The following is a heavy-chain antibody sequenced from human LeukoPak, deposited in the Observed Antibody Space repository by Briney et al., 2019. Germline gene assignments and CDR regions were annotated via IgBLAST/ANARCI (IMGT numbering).Heavy chain of an antibody. CDR2: IIPLLGTA. Sequence: GASVKVSCKASGYTFTGYCMHWVRQAPGQGLEWTGRIIPLLGTANYAQKFRGSVTFTADKSTSTAYMELSSLISEDTAVYYCWKFGGYEERGDDYWGQGTLVTVSS. D-gene: IGHD5-12*01. J-gene: IGHJ4*02. CDR1: GYTFTGYC. V-gene: IGHV1-69*08. CDR3: WKFGGYEERGDDY.